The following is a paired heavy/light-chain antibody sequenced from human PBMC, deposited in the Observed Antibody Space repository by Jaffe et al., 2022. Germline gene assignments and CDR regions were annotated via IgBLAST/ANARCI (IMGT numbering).Heavy chain of an antibody. V-gene: IGHV3-48*03. CDR2: ISSSGSTI. CDR1: GFTFSSYE. J-gene: IGHJ6*03. D-gene: IGHD3-22*01. Sequence: EVQLVESGGGLVQPGGSLRLSCAASGFTFSSYEMNWVRQAPGKGLEWVSYISSSGSTIYYADSVKGRFTISRDNAKNSLYLQMNSLRAEDTAVYYCARESYYYDSRYMDVWGKGTTVTVSS. CDR3: ARESYYYDSRYMDV.
Light chain of an antibody. V-gene: IGKV1-8*01. CDR2: AAS. J-gene: IGKJ5*01. CDR1: QGISSY. CDR3: QQYYSYPSIT. Sequence: AIRMTQSPSSLSASTGDRVTITCRASQGISSYLAWYQQKPGKAPKLLIYAASTLQSGVPSRFSGSGSGTDFTLTISCLQSEDFATYYCQQYYSYPSITFGQGTRLEIK.